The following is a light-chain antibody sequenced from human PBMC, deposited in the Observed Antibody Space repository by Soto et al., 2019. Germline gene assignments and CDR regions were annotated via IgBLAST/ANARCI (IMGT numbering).Light chain of an antibody. V-gene: IGKV1-39*01. CDR2: AAS. J-gene: IGKJ1*01. CDR3: QQSYNIPRAT. CDR1: QSISIY. Sequence: DIQMTQSPSSLSASVGDRVTITCRASQSISIYLNWYQQKPGKAPKVLIYAASSLQSGVPPRFSGSGSRTDFTLTISSLQPEDCATYYCQQSYNIPRATFGQGTKVEIK.